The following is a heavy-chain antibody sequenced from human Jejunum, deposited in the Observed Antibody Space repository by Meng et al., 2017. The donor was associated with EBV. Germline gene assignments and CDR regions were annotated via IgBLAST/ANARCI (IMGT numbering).Heavy chain of an antibody. CDR3: ATSMSGYSYGYS. V-gene: IGHV4-4*02. CDR1: CASRSSSHW. CDR2: IYYTGRT. D-gene: IGHD5-12*01. Sequence: QVQGQESGPGLVQHSGTLSLTFAVSCASRSSSHWWSWVRQAPGEGLEWIGEIYYTGRTNYNPSLKSRVSMSIDKSKNQFSLNLNSVTVADTAVYYCATSMSGYSYGYSWGQGTLVTVSS. J-gene: IGHJ5*02.